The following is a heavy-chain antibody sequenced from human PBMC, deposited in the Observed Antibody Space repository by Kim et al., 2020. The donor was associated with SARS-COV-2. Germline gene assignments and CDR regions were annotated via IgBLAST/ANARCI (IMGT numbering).Heavy chain of an antibody. V-gene: IGHV1-3*01. CDR3: ARHFGSYYEYYFDY. CDR2: INAGNGNT. Sequence: ASVKVSCKASGYTFTSYAMHWVRQAPGQRLEWMGWINAGNGNTKYSQKFQGRVTITRGTSASTAYMELSSLRSEDTAVYYCARHFGSYYEYYFDYWGQGTLVTVSS. D-gene: IGHD1-26*01. J-gene: IGHJ4*02. CDR1: GYTFTSYA.